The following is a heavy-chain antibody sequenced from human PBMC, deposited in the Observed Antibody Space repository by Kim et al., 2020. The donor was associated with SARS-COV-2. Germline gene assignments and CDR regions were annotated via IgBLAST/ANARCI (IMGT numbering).Heavy chain of an antibody. J-gene: IGHJ4*02. D-gene: IGHD4-17*01. CDR3: ARDPTVTTGFDY. CDR2: IYYSGST. CDR1: GGSISSYY. Sequence: SETLSLTCTVSGGSISSYYWSWIRQPPGKGLEWIGYIYYSGSTNYNPSLKSRVTISVDTSKNQFSLKLSSVTAADTAVYYCARDPTVTTGFDYWGQGTLV. V-gene: IGHV4-59*13.